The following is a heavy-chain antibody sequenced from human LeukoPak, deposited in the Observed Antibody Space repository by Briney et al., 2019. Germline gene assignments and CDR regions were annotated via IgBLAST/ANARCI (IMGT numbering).Heavy chain of an antibody. CDR1: GFTFSSYV. CDR2: ISSSSSTI. D-gene: IGHD6-19*01. Sequence: GGSLRLSCAASGFTFSSYVMSWVRQAPGKGLEWVSYISSSSSTIYYADSVKGRFTISRDNAKNSLYLQMNSLRAEDTAVYYCAREVYSSGWNPFDYWGQGTLVTVSS. J-gene: IGHJ4*02. V-gene: IGHV3-48*01. CDR3: AREVYSSGWNPFDY.